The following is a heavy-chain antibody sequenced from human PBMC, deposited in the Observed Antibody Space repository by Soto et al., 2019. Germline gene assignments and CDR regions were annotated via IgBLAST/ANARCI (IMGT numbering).Heavy chain of an antibody. CDR1: GFTFSSYS. V-gene: IGHV3-48*01. J-gene: IGHJ3*02. CDR3: AREGYTFGPGAVRGAFDI. CDR2: ISSSSSTI. D-gene: IGHD1-1*01. Sequence: PGGSLRLSCAASGFTFSSYSMNWVRQAPGKGLEWVSYISSSSSTIYYADSVKGRFTISRDNAKNSLYLQMNSLRAEDTAVYYCAREGYTFGPGAVRGAFDIWGQGTVVTVSS.